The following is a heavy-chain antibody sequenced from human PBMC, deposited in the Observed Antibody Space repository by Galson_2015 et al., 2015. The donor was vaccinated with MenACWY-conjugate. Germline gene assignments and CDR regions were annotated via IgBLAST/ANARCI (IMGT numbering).Heavy chain of an antibody. CDR3: VRAEGWLRSAFDL. Sequence: SLRLPCAASGFRFSSYPFYWVRQSPGKGLEWVAVVSYDASSRYYRDSVQGRFTISRDNSKNTVSLEMSSLGPEDSAVYYCVRAEGWLRSAFDLWGQGTMVTVSS. D-gene: IGHD5-12*01. CDR1: GFRFSSYP. V-gene: IGHV3-30*10. J-gene: IGHJ3*01. CDR2: VSYDASSR.